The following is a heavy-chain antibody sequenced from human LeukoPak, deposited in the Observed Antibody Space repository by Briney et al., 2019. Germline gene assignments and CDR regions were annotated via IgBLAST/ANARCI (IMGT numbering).Heavy chain of an antibody. CDR3: ARERDIVVVPAANWFDP. J-gene: IGHJ5*02. D-gene: IGHD2-2*01. CDR2: IIPILGIA. V-gene: IGHV1-69*04. Sequence: ASVKVSCKASGGTFSSYAISWVRQAPGQGLEWMGRIIPILGIANYAQKFQGRVTITADKSTSTAYMELSSLRSEDTAVYYCARERDIVVVPAANWFDPWGQGTLVTVSS. CDR1: GGTFSSYA.